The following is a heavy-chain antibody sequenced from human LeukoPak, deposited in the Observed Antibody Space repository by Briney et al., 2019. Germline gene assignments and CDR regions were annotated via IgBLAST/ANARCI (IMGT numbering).Heavy chain of an antibody. CDR2: IIPIFGTA. D-gene: IGHD1-26*01. CDR3: ARDSGSYDRWFDP. CDR1: GGTFSSYA. V-gene: IGHV1-69*01. Sequence: GASVKVSCKASGGTFSSYAISWVRQAPGQGLEWMGGIIPIFGTANYAQKFQGRVTITADESTSTAYMELSSLRSEDTAVYYCARDSGSYDRWFDPWGQGTLVTVSS. J-gene: IGHJ5*02.